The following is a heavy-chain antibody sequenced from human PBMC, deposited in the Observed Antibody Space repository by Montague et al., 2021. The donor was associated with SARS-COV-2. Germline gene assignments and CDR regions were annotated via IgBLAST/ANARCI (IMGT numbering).Heavy chain of an antibody. CDR2: RTGGGTT. J-gene: IGHJ4*02. Sequence: SETLSLTCTVFGDSIENHYWAWIRQPPGKGLECLGYRTGGGTTNYNPSLNGRVTFSVNTSKNKFSLKLTSVIPADTAVNYFARGTAAGTNFDYWGQGTLVTVSS. D-gene: IGHD6-13*01. CDR1: GDSIENHY. V-gene: IGHV4-59*11. CDR3: ARGTAAGTNFDY.